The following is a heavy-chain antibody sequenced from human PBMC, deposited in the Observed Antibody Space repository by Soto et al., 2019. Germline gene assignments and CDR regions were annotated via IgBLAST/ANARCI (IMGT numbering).Heavy chain of an antibody. CDR1: GFTFNRFG. V-gene: IGHV3-30*03. Sequence: GGSLRLSCAVSGFTFNRFGMHWVRQPPGKGLEWVAVISYDGNNKFYADSVKGRFTISRDSTKQTLYLQMNSLRPDDTAMYYCARGGVSSSVYSWNYGTYFDCWGQGALVTVAA. J-gene: IGHJ4*02. CDR3: ARGGVSSSVYSWNYGTYFDC. CDR2: ISYDGNNK. D-gene: IGHD1-7*01.